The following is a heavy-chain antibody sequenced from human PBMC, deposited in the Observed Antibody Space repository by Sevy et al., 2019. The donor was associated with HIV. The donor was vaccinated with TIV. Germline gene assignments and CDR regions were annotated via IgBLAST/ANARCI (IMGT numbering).Heavy chain of an antibody. D-gene: IGHD1-26*01. Sequence: GGSLRLSCAASGFTFSNFGMSWVRQAPGKGLVWVSSISESGGSTYQADSVKGRFTISRDNSRNTVYLQMNSLRAEDTAVYYCTRGWVGPDYWGQGTLVTVSS. CDR1: GFTFSNFG. CDR2: ISESGGST. J-gene: IGHJ4*02. V-gene: IGHV3-23*01. CDR3: TRGWVGPDY.